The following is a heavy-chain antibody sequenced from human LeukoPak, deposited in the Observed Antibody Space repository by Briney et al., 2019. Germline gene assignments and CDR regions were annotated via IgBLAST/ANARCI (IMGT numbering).Heavy chain of an antibody. CDR1: GFTFDDYA. CDR2: ISWNSGSI. J-gene: IGHJ4*02. CDR3: ARLDAGLLH. V-gene: IGHV3-9*01. Sequence: HAGRSLRLSCAASGFTFDDYAMHWVRQAPGKGLEWVSGISWNSGSIGYADSVKGRFTISRDNSENTLYLQMNSLRAEDTALYYCARLDAGLLHWGQGTLVTVSS. D-gene: IGHD1-26*01.